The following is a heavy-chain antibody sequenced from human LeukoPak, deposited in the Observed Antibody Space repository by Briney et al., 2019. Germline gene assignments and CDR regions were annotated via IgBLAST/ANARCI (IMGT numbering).Heavy chain of an antibody. J-gene: IGHJ4*02. CDR3: ARGDFHDDYGEYPFDY. Sequence: SVKVSCKASGGTFSSYAISWVRQAPGQGLEWMGRIIPIFGTANYAHKFPGRVTTTTDESTSTAYMELSSLRSEDTAVYYCARGDFHDDYGEYPFDYWGQGTLVTVSS. D-gene: IGHD4-17*01. CDR2: IIPIFGTA. V-gene: IGHV1-69*05. CDR1: GGTFSSYA.